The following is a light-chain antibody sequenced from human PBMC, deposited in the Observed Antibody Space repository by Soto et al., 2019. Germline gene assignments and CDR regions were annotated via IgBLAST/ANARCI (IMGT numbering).Light chain of an antibody. CDR1: SGHSSYI. CDR3: ETWDSNTLV. J-gene: IGLJ2*01. CDR2: LEGSGSY. Sequence: QSVLTQSSSASASLRSSVKLTCTLSSGHSSYIIAWHQQQPGKAPRYLMKLEGSGSYNKGSGVPDRFSGSSSGADRYLTISNLQSEDEADYYCETWDSNTLVFGGGTKLTVL. V-gene: IGLV4-60*03.